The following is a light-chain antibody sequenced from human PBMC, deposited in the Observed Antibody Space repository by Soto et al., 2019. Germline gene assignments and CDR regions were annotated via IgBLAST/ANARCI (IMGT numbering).Light chain of an antibody. V-gene: IGKV1-5*01. J-gene: IGKJ4*01. CDR3: QQYGSSPLT. CDR2: AAS. Sequence: DIQMTQSPSTLSASVGDRVTITCRASQSISSWLAWYQQKPGKVPKLLIYAASTLQSGVPSRFSGSGSGTDFTLTISRLEPEDFAVYYCQQYGSSPLTFGGGTTGDIK. CDR1: QSISSW.